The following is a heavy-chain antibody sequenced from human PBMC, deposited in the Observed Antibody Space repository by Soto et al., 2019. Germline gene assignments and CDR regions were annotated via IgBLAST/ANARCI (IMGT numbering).Heavy chain of an antibody. J-gene: IGHJ5*02. D-gene: IGHD2-15*01. CDR2: VSGDNGHT. CDR1: GYTFTTHG. V-gene: IGHV1-18*01. Sequence: QVQLVQSGAEVKKPGASVKVSCKASGYTFTTHGISWVRQAPGQGLEWMGWVSGDNGHTNYAQSLQGRVTMTTDTTTNSAYMELRSLGSDDTAVNCSARKLGYCRSGTCYREWFDPWGQGTLVTVSS. CDR3: ARKLGYCRSGTCYREWFDP.